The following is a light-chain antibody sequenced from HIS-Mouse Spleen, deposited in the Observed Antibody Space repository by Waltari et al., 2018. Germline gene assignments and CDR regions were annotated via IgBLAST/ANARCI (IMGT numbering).Light chain of an antibody. CDR2: KDS. V-gene: IGLV3-27*01. Sequence: SYELTQPSSVSVSPGQTARITCSGAVLAKKYARWFQQKPGQAPVLVIYKDSERPSGIPERFSGSSSGTTVTLTISGAQVEDEADYYCYSAADNNVFGSGTKVTVL. J-gene: IGLJ6*01. CDR3: YSAADNNV. CDR1: VLAKKY.